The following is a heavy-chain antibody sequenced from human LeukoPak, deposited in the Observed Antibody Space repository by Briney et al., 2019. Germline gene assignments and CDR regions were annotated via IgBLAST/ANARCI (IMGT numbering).Heavy chain of an antibody. Sequence: GRPLRLSCAASGFTFSGYGMHWVRQAPGKGLEWVAVISYDGSNKFYADSVKGRFTVSRDNSKNTLYLQMNSLRVEDTAVYYCAKMQWLATNYYWGQGTLVTVSS. CDR1: GFTFSGYG. J-gene: IGHJ4*02. V-gene: IGHV3-30*18. CDR2: ISYDGSNK. D-gene: IGHD6-19*01. CDR3: AKMQWLATNYY.